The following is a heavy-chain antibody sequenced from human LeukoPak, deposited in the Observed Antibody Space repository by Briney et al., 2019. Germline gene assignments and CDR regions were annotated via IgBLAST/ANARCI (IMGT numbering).Heavy chain of an antibody. D-gene: IGHD5-18*01. CDR2: IWHDGNNK. CDR3: AKDWGYTTMVSYYFDY. J-gene: IGHJ4*02. CDR1: GFTFSGYG. Sequence: GGSLRLSCAASGFTFSGYGMHWVRQAPDKGLEWVAVIWHDGNNKYYAYSVKGRFTISRDNSKNTLYLQMNSLRVEDTAVYYCAKDWGYTTMVSYYFDYWGQGALVTVSS. V-gene: IGHV3-33*06.